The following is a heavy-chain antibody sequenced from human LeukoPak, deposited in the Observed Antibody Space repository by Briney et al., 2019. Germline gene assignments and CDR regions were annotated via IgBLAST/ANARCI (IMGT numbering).Heavy chain of an antibody. CDR1: GGSFSGYY. D-gene: IGHD3-22*01. J-gene: IGHJ6*03. Sequence: SETLSLTCAVYGGSFSGYYWSWIRQPPEKGLEWIGGINHVGATNYNPSLKSRVTISVDTSKKQFSLKLSSVTAADTAVYYCARVAYYYDSSGPGRDYYYYYMDVWGKGTTVTVSS. V-gene: IGHV4-34*01. CDR2: INHVGAT. CDR3: ARVAYYYDSSGPGRDYYYYYMDV.